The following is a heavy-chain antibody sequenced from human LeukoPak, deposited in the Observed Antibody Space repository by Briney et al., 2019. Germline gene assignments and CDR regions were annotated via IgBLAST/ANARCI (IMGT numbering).Heavy chain of an antibody. Sequence: GGSLRLSCAASGFTFNSYAMTWVRQGAGRELEWVSAISGTSGTTNYADSVEGRFSISRDDSKNTLYLQMTSLRVEDTAVYFCARVQPDNNDEYNWFDPWGQGTQVTVSS. V-gene: IGHV3-23*01. CDR3: ARVQPDNNDEYNWFDP. CDR2: ISGTSGTT. D-gene: IGHD1-1*01. CDR1: GFTFNSYA. J-gene: IGHJ5*02.